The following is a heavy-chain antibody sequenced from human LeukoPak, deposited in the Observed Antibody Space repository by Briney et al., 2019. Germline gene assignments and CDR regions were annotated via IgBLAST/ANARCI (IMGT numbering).Heavy chain of an antibody. J-gene: IGHJ4*02. D-gene: IGHD5-24*01. CDR2: IFHTGST. CDR1: GYSISDGNY. V-gene: IGHV4-38-2*01. Sequence: SETLSLTCSVSGYSISDGNYWGWIRQPPGKGLEWIGSIFHTGSTYDNPSLKSRVTTSVDTSKNQFSLSLNSVTAADTAVYYCARRRDGYNFGSFYFDYWGQGILVTVSS. CDR3: ARRRDGYNFGSFYFDY.